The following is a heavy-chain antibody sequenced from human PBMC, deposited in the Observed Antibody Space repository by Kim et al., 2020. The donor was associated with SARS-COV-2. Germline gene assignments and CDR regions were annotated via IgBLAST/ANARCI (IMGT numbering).Heavy chain of an antibody. CDR2: ISWNSGSI. D-gene: IGHD6-19*01. CDR1: GFTFDDYA. J-gene: IGHJ3*02. V-gene: IGHV3-9*01. CDR3: AKDSGWYFSAFDI. Sequence: GGSLRLSCAASGFTFDDYAMHWVRQAPGKGLEWVSGISWNSGSIGYADSVKGRFTISRDNAKNSLYLQMNSLRAEDTALYYCAKDSGWYFSAFDIWGQGTMVTVSS.